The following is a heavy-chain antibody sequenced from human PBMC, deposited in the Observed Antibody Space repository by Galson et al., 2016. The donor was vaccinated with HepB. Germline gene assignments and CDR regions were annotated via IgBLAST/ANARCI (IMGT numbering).Heavy chain of an antibody. D-gene: IGHD6-13*01. CDR3: ARILAATVGPWHYYHMDV. CDR1: GFSLNTSGVG. CDR2: IYWDDDE. V-gene: IGHV2-5*02. J-gene: IGHJ6*03. Sequence: PALVKPTQTLTLTCTFSGFSLNTSGVGVGWIRQPPGKALEWLALIYWDDDERYSPSLKSRVTITKDTSKNQVVLAMTNMDPVDTATYYCARILAATVGPWHYYHMDVWGKGTTVTVSS.